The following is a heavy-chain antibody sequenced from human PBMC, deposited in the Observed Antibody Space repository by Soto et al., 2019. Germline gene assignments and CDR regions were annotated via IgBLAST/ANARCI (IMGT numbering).Heavy chain of an antibody. CDR1: GFTFDDYT. D-gene: IGHD6-13*01. J-gene: IGHJ6*02. V-gene: IGHV3-43*01. Sequence: GGSLRLSCAASGFTFDDYTMHWVRQAPGKGLEWVSLISWDGGSTYYADSVKGRFTISRDNSKNSLYLQMNSLRTEDTALYYCAKDYSPRAAGYYYYYGMDVWGQGTTVTVSS. CDR3: AKDYSPRAAGYYYYYGMDV. CDR2: ISWDGGST.